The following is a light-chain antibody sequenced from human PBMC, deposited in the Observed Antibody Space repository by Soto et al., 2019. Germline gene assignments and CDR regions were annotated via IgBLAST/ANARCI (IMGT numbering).Light chain of an antibody. Sequence: DIQMTQSPPTLSASVGDRVTITCRASQSIRHYLAWYQQMPGKAPKLLIYGASTLQSGVPSRFSGSGSGTEFTLTIRRLQPDDFGTYFCQHNNSYSQTFGQGTKVEIK. CDR2: GAS. J-gene: IGKJ1*01. CDR1: QSIRHY. CDR3: QHNNSYSQT. V-gene: IGKV1-5*01.